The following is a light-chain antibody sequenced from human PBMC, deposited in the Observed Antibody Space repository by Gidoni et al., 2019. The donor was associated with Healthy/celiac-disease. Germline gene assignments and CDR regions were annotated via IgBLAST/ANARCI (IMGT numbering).Light chain of an antibody. CDR3: QQYYSTPPT. Sequence: IVMTQSPDSLAVSLGGRATINCKPSQSVLYSSNNKNYLAWYQQKPGQPPKLLIYCASTRESGVPDRFSGSGSGTDFTLTISSLQAEDVAVYYCQQYYSTPPTFGQGTKLEIK. V-gene: IGKV4-1*01. CDR2: CAS. CDR1: QSVLYSSNNKNY. J-gene: IGKJ2*01.